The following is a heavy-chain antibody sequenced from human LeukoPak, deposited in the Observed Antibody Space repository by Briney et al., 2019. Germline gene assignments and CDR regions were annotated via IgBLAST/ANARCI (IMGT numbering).Heavy chain of an antibody. CDR2: IYYSGST. J-gene: IGHJ4*02. CDR1: GGSFSSYF. Sequence: SETLSLTCTVSGGSFSSYFWSWIRQPPGKGLEWIGYIYYSGSTHYNSSPKSRVTISLDTSRNQFSLKLSSVTAADTAVYYCARESSSWYPGWGQGTLVTVSS. D-gene: IGHD6-13*01. V-gene: IGHV4-59*01. CDR3: ARESSSWYPG.